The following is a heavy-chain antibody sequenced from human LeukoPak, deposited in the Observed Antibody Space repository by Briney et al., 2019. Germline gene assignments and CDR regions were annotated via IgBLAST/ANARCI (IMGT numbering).Heavy chain of an antibody. Sequence: GGSLRLSCAASGFTFRNYAMHWVRQAPGKGLEWVAVIPKDGKNKYYSDSVKGRFTISRDNSKNTLSLQMDSLRAEDTAVYYCARDPYYSSGTYPDYWGQGTLVTVSS. CDR3: ARDPYYSSGTYPDY. J-gene: IGHJ4*02. D-gene: IGHD3-10*01. CDR1: GFTFRNYA. CDR2: IPKDGKNK. V-gene: IGHV3-30*04.